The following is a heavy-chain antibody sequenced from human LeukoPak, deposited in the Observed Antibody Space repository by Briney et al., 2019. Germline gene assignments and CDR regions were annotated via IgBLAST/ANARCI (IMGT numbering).Heavy chain of an antibody. Sequence: ASVKVSCKASGYTFTGYYMHWVRQAPGQGLEWMGWFNPNSGGTNYAQKFQGRVTMTRDTSISTAYMELSRLRSDDTAVYYCARGHTNWRSRGYYYMDVWGKGTTVTISS. V-gene: IGHV1-2*02. D-gene: IGHD1-1*01. J-gene: IGHJ6*03. CDR2: FNPNSGGT. CDR3: ARGHTNWRSRGYYYMDV. CDR1: GYTFTGYY.